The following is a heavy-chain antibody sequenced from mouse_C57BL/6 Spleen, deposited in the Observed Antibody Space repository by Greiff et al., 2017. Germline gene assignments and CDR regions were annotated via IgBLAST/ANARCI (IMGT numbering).Heavy chain of an antibody. CDR1: GYTFTSYT. D-gene: IGHD1-1*01. CDR3: ARTKVVERYFEV. CDR2: INPSSGYT. V-gene: IGHV1-4*01. Sequence: QVQLKQSGAELARPGASVKMSCKASGYTFTSYTMHWVKQRPGQGLEWIGYINPSSGYTKYNQKFKDKATLTADKSSSTAYMQLSSLTSEDSAVYYCARTKVVERYFEVWGTGTTVTVAS. J-gene: IGHJ1*03.